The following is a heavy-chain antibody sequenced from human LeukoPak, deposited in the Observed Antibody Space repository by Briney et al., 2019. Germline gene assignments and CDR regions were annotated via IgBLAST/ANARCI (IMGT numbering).Heavy chain of an antibody. D-gene: IGHD6-6*01. J-gene: IGHJ5*02. Sequence: ASVKVSCKASGYTFTSYGISWVRQAPGQGLEWMGWISACNGNTNYAQKLQGRVTMTTDTSTSTAYMELRSLRSDDTAVYYCARSIAAFRPFDPWGQGTLVTVSS. CDR3: ARSIAAFRPFDP. CDR2: ISACNGNT. CDR1: GYTFTSYG. V-gene: IGHV1-18*01.